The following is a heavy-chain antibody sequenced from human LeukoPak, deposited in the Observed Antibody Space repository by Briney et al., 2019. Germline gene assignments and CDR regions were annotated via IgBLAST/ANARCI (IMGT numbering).Heavy chain of an antibody. D-gene: IGHD1-26*01. J-gene: IGHJ3*01. V-gene: IGHV3-53*05. Sequence: GGSLRLSCAASGFTVSNNYMSWVRQAPGKGLEWVSVVYGGGSTYYGNSVKGRFTISRDNSKNSLYLQMDSLRIEDTAVYYCAKANPLIVGARAGGPINFWGQGTMVTVSS. CDR3: AKANPLIVGARAGGPINF. CDR1: GFTVSNNY. CDR2: VYGGGST.